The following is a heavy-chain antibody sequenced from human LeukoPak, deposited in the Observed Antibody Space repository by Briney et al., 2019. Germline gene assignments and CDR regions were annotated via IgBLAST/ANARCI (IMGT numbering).Heavy chain of an antibody. Sequence: ASVKVSCKASGYTFTSYDINWMRQATGQGLEWMGWMSPNSGNTGYAQKFQGRVTMTRDTSTGTAYLELSSLRSEDSAVYYCASRQHYYYYGMDVWGQGTTVTVSS. CDR3: ASRQHYYYYGMDV. J-gene: IGHJ6*02. CDR2: MSPNSGNT. CDR1: GYTFTSYD. D-gene: IGHD5-18*01. V-gene: IGHV1-8*01.